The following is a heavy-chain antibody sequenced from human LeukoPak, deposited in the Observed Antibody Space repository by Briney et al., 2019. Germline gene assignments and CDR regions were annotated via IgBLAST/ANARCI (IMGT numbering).Heavy chain of an antibody. CDR3: TRTYSGSYPVHY. J-gene: IGHJ4*02. D-gene: IGHD1-26*01. Sequence: VSGPTLVNPTQTLTLTCTFSGFSLSTIGMCVSWIHQPPGKALEWLALIDWDADTYYSTSLKTRLTISKDTSKNQVVLTMTNMDPVDTATYYCTRTYSGSYPVHYWGQGTLVTVSS. CDR2: IDWDADT. V-gene: IGHV2-70*13. CDR1: GFSLSTIGMC.